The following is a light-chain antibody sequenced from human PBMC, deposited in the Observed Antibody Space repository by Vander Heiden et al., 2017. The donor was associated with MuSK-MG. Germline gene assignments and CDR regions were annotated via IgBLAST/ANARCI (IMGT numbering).Light chain of an antibody. J-gene: IGKJ1*01. CDR2: LGS. CDR3: MQSVQTPWT. Sequence: DIVMTQSTLSLPVTPGEPASISCRSSQSLLHSNGYNYLDWYLQKPGQSPQLLIYLGSNRASGVPDRFSGSGSGTDFTLKISRVEAEDIGVYYCMQSVQTPWTFGQGTKVEIK. CDR1: QSLLHSNGYNY. V-gene: IGKV2-28*01.